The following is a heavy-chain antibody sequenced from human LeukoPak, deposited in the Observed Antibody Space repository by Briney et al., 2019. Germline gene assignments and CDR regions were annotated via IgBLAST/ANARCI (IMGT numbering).Heavy chain of an antibody. CDR3: AREPPYYDSSGRYYFDY. D-gene: IGHD3-22*01. J-gene: IGHJ4*02. CDR2: ISAYNGNT. CDR1: GYTFTSYG. V-gene: IGHV1-18*01. Sequence: WASVKVSCKASGYTFTSYGISWVRQAPGQGLEWMGWISAYNGNTNYAQKLQGRVTMTTDTSTSTAYMGLRSLRSDDTAVYYCAREPPYYDSSGRYYFDYWGQGTLVTVSS.